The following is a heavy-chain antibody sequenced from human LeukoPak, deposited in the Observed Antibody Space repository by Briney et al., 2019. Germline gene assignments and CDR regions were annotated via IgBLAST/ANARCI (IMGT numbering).Heavy chain of an antibody. Sequence: PGGSLRLSCAASGFTFSSYGMHWVRQAPGKGLEWVAFIRYDGSNKYYADSVKGRFTISRDNSKNTLYLQMNSLRAEDTAVYYCAKDCLVGATGVDYWGQGTLVTVSS. CDR1: GFTFSSYG. J-gene: IGHJ4*02. CDR3: AKDCLVGATGVDY. CDR2: IRYDGSNK. D-gene: IGHD1-26*01. V-gene: IGHV3-30*02.